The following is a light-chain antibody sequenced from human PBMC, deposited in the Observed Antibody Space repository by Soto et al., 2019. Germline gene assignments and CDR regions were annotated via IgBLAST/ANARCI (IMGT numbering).Light chain of an antibody. CDR2: EVS. CDR1: SSDVGDNY. Sequence: QSARTQPRSASGYPGQSVTISCTGTSSDVGDNYVSWYQQHLGKAPKLIIYEVSQRPSGVPDRFSCSKSGNTASLTVSGLQTEDEADYYCSAYAGSNNFVFGSGTNVTVL. J-gene: IGLJ1*01. V-gene: IGLV2-8*01. CDR3: SAYAGSNNFV.